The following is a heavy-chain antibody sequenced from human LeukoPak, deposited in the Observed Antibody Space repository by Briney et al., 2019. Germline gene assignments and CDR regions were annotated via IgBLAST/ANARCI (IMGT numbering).Heavy chain of an antibody. CDR1: GFTFSSYS. CDR3: ARDRYDSSGHPRGSGMDV. J-gene: IGHJ6*02. D-gene: IGHD3-22*01. V-gene: IGHV3-48*01. Sequence: PGGSLRLSCAASGFTFSSYSMNWVRQAPGKGLEWVSYISSSSSTIYYADSVKGRFTISRDHSKNTLYLQMNSLRAEDTAVYYCARDRYDSSGHPRGSGMDVWGQGTTVTVSS. CDR2: ISSSSSTI.